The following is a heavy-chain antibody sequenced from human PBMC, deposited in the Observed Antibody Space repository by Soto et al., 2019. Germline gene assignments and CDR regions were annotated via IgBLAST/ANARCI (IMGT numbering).Heavy chain of an antibody. V-gene: IGHV3-23*01. CDR2: ISGSGSST. J-gene: IGHJ4*02. D-gene: IGHD2-15*01. CDR3: AKDPPYGGYVNY. CDR1: GFTFSSYA. Sequence: GGSLRLSCAASGFTFSSYAMSWVRQAPGKGLEWVSAISGSGSSTYYADSVKGRFTVSRDNSKNTLYLQMNSLRAEDTAVYYCAKDPPYGGYVNYWGQGTLVTVSS.